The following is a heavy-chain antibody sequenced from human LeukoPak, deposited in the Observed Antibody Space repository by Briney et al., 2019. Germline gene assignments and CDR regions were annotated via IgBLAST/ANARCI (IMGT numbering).Heavy chain of an antibody. D-gene: IGHD4-23*01. CDR1: GYTFTSHG. V-gene: IGHV1-18*01. Sequence: ASVKVSCTASGYTFTSHGISWVRQAPGQGLEWMGWISAYNGNRNYAQKFQGRVTITADKSTSTAYMELSSLRSEDTAVYYCASVNSGGPIDYWGQGTLVTVSS. CDR3: ASVNSGGPIDY. CDR2: ISAYNGNR. J-gene: IGHJ4*02.